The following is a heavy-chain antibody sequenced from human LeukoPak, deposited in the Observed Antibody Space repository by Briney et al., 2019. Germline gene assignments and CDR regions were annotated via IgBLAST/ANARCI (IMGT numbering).Heavy chain of an antibody. CDR2: IYSGGST. D-gene: IGHD1-1*01. V-gene: IGHV3-53*01. CDR1: GFTFSDHY. CDR3: ARVPVQLERRLPQ. J-gene: IGHJ4*02. Sequence: QPGGSLRLSCAASGFTFSDHYMDWVRQAPGKGLEWVSVIYSGGSTYYADSAKGRFTISRDNSKNTLYLQMNSLRAEDTAVYYCARVPVQLERRLPQWGQGTLVTVSS.